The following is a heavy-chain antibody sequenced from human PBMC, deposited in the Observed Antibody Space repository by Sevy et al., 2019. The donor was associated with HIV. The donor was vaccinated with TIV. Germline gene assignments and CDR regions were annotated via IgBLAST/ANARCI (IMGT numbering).Heavy chain of an antibody. CDR3: AREGCTKPHDY. V-gene: IGHV3-23*01. Sequence: GGSLRLSCAASGFTFSKYSMSWVRQPPGKGLEWVSTLSFGCGEINYADSVKGRFTISRDNSKSWVYEQMNNLRPEDTALYYCAREGCTKPHDYWGQGTLFTVSS. D-gene: IGHD2-8*01. CDR2: LSFGCGEI. J-gene: IGHJ4*02. CDR1: GFTFSKYS.